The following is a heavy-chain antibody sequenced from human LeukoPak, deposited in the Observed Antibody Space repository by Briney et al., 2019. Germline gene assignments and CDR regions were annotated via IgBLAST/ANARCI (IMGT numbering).Heavy chain of an antibody. CDR2: IYYSGST. D-gene: IGHD4-23*01. J-gene: IGHJ5*02. CDR3: AREGVTHNWFDP. CDR1: GGSISTYY. V-gene: IGHV4-59*01. Sequence: PSETLSLTCTVSGGSISTYYWSWIRQPPGKGLEWIGYIYYSGSTNHKPSLKSRVTMSVDTSKNQFSLKLSSVTAADTAVYYCAREGVTHNWFDPWGQGTLVTVSS.